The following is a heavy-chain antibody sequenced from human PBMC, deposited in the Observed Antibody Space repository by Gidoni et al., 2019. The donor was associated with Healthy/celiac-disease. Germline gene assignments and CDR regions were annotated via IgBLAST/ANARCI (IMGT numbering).Heavy chain of an antibody. D-gene: IGHD4-4*01. Sequence: QVQLVQSGAEVHKPGAAVTVSCMASGYTSTSYYMHWVRQGPGQGLEWMGIINHSGGSRSYAQKFQGRVTMTRDTSTSTVYMELSSMRSEDTAVYYCARDLGTVTINYYYYGMDVWGQGTTVTVSS. CDR1: GYTSTSYY. J-gene: IGHJ6*02. V-gene: IGHV1-46*01. CDR3: ARDLGTVTINYYYYGMDV. CDR2: INHSGGSR.